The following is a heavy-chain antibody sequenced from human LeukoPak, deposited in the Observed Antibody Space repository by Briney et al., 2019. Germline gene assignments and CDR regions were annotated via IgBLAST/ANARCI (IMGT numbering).Heavy chain of an antibody. CDR2: IYHSGST. V-gene: IGHV4-4*02. CDR3: ARDLLGYSSGWYES. CDR1: GGSISSSKW. J-gene: IGHJ5*01. Sequence: SETLSLTCAVSGGSISSSKWWSWVRQPPGKELEWIGEIYHSGSTNYNPSLKSRVTISVDKSKNQFSLKLSSVTAADTAVYYCARDLLGYSSGWYESWGQGTLVTVSS. D-gene: IGHD6-19*01.